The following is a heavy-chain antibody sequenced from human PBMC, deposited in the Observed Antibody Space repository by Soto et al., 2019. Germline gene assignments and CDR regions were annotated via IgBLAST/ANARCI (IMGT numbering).Heavy chain of an antibody. CDR2: IIPIFGTA. J-gene: IGHJ5*02. CDR1: GGTFSSYA. V-gene: IGHV1-69*12. D-gene: IGHD3-22*01. Sequence: QVQLVQSGAEVKKPGSSVKVSCKASGGTFSSYAISWVRQAPGQGLEWMGGIIPIFGTANYAQKFQGRVTITADEXXSXAYXELSSLRSEDTAVYYCARAQRYYDSSGYYYGWFDPWGQGTLVTVSS. CDR3: ARAQRYYDSSGYYYGWFDP.